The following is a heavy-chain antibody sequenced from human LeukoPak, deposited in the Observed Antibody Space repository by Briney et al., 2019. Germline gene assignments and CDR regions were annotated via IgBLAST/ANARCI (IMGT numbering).Heavy chain of an antibody. CDR3: AKGVAAAGTGDFDY. D-gene: IGHD6-13*01. Sequence: GRSLILSCAASGFTFSSYAMSWVRQAPGKGLEWVSAISGSGGSTYYADSVKGRFTISRDNSKNTLYVQMNSLRAEDTAVYYCAKGVAAAGTGDFDYWGQGTLVTVSS. V-gene: IGHV3-23*01. J-gene: IGHJ4*02. CDR1: GFTFSSYA. CDR2: ISGSGGST.